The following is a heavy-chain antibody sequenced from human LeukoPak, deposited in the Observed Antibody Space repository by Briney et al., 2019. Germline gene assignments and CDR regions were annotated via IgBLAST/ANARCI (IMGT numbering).Heavy chain of an antibody. Sequence: GGSLRLSCAASGFTSSDYYMSWIRQAPGKGPEWVSYISSSGSTIYYADSVKGRFTISRDNAKNSLYLQMNSLRAEDTAVYYCAREGVVPAAYYYYGMDVWGQGTTVTVSS. CDR3: AREGVVPAAYYYYGMDV. J-gene: IGHJ6*02. CDR1: GFTSSDYY. CDR2: ISSSGSTI. V-gene: IGHV3-11*01. D-gene: IGHD2-2*01.